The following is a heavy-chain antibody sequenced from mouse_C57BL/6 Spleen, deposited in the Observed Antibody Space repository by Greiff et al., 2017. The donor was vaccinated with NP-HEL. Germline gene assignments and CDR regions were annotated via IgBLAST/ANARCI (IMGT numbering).Heavy chain of an antibody. D-gene: IGHD1-1*01. Sequence: QVQLQQPGAELVKPGASVKMSCKASGYTFTSYWITWVKQRPGQGLEWIGDIYPGSGSTNYNEKFKSKAKLTVDTSSSTAYMQLSSLTSEDSAVYYWARRADTFLYYYGLDYWGQGTTLTVSS. CDR3: ARRADTFLYYYGLDY. CDR2: IYPGSGST. J-gene: IGHJ2*01. CDR1: GYTFTSYW. V-gene: IGHV1-55*01.